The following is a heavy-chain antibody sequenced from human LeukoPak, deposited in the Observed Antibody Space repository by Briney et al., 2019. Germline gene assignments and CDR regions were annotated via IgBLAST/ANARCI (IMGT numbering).Heavy chain of an antibody. V-gene: IGHV3-7*01. J-gene: IGHJ4*02. Sequence: GGSLRLSCAVSGFTFSTYWMSWLRQAPGKGLEWVANIKTDGSEKYYVDSVKGRFTISRDNAKNSLYLQMNSLRAEDTAVYYCARDWNGSGSPNDFWGQGTLVTVSS. CDR2: IKTDGSEK. CDR1: GFTFSTYW. D-gene: IGHD3-10*01. CDR3: ARDWNGSGSPNDF.